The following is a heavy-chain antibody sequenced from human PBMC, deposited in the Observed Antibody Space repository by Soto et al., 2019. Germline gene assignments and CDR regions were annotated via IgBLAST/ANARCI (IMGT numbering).Heavy chain of an antibody. CDR1: GGSLSSYY. CDR2: IYYSGST. J-gene: IGHJ6*02. Sequence: SETLSLTCVVSGGSLSSYYWSWIRQPPGKGLEWIGYIYYSGSTNYNPSLKSRVTISVDTSKNQFSLKLSSVTAADTAVYYCYCISTSGYGMDVWGQGTTVTVSS. D-gene: IGHD2-2*01. V-gene: IGHV4-59*08. CDR3: YCISTSGYGMDV.